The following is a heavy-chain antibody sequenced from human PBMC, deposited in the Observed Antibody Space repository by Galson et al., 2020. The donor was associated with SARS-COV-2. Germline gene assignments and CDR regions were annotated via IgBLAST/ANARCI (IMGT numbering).Heavy chain of an antibody. V-gene: IGHV1-8*01. D-gene: IGHD4-17*01. CDR1: GYTFTNYE. CDR3: ARSYDDFATWFDP. CDR2: MNPNSGNT. J-gene: IGHJ5*02. Sequence: ASVKVSCKASGYTFTNYEINWVRQAPGQGLEWMGWMNPNSGNTGYAQKFQGRVTMTRTTSISTAYMELNGLTSEDTAVYYCARSYDDFATWFDPWGQGTLVTVSS.